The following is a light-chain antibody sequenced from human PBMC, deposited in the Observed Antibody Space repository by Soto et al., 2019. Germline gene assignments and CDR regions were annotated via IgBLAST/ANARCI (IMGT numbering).Light chain of an antibody. CDR3: MQGTHWPFT. CDR1: QSLVYSDGNTY. Sequence: DVVMTQSPLSLPVTLGQPASISCRSSQSLVYSDGNTYLNWFQQRPGQSPRRLIYKVSNRDSGVPDRFSGSGSGTDFTLKISRVGAEYVGVYYCMQGTHWPFTFGQGTRLEL. V-gene: IGKV2-30*01. J-gene: IGKJ5*01. CDR2: KVS.